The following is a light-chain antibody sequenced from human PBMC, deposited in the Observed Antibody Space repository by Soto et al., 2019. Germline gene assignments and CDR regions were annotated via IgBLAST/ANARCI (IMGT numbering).Light chain of an antibody. J-gene: IGKJ4*01. CDR2: GAS. CDR1: QSVGSS. V-gene: IGKV3-15*01. Sequence: EIVLTQSPATLSLSPGERATLSSRASQSVGSSLAWYQRKPGQAPRLLIYGASTRATGIPATFSGSGFGTEFTLTISSLQSEDFAVYYCQQYNSWPLTFGGGTKVDIK. CDR3: QQYNSWPLT.